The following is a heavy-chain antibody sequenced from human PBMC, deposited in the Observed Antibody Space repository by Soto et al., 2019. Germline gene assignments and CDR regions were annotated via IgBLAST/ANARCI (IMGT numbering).Heavy chain of an antibody. Sequence: QVQLVESGGGVVQPGRSLRLSCAASGFTFSSYAMHWVRQAPGKGLEWVAFISYDVSNKYYADSVKGRFTISRDNSKNTLYLQMNSLRADDTAVYYCARDLGSSWYVKWFDPWGQGTLVTVSS. CDR1: GFTFSSYA. J-gene: IGHJ5*02. CDR3: ARDLGSSWYVKWFDP. CDR2: ISYDVSNK. V-gene: IGHV3-30-3*01. D-gene: IGHD6-13*01.